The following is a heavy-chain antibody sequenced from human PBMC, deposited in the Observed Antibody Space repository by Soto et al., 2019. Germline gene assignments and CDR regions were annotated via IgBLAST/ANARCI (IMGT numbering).Heavy chain of an antibody. V-gene: IGHV3-15*01. CDR2: IKSKTDGGTT. D-gene: IGHD2-15*01. J-gene: IGHJ4*02. Sequence: EVQLVESGGGLVKPGGSLRLSCAASGFTFSNAWMSWVRQAPGKGLEWVGRIKSKTDGGTTDYAAPVKDRFTISRADSKNTLYLQMNSLKTEDTAVYYCSTLGALLGYCSGGSCDYWGQGTLVSVSS. CDR1: GFTFSNAW. CDR3: STLGALLGYCSGGSCDY.